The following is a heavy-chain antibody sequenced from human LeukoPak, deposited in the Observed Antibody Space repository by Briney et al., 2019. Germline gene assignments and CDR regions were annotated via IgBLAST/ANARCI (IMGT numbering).Heavy chain of an antibody. Sequence: GGSLRLSCAAYGFTFSSYAMSWVRQAQGKGLEWVSGISGSGTSTYYADSVKGRFTISRDNSKNTLYLQMNSLRADDTAVYYCAKDLKSGGGWYFDYWGQGTLVTVSS. J-gene: IGHJ4*02. CDR2: ISGSGTST. CDR1: GFTFSSYA. V-gene: IGHV3-23*01. D-gene: IGHD6-19*01. CDR3: AKDLKSGGGWYFDY.